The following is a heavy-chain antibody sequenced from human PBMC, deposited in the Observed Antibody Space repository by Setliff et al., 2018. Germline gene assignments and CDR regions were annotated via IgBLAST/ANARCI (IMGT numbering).Heavy chain of an antibody. CDR1: GFIFSDFG. J-gene: IGHJ6*04. V-gene: IGHV3-23*01. D-gene: IGHD3-10*01. CDR2: ISGKTHTL. Sequence: PGGSLRLSCAASGFIFSDFGMNWVRQAPGKGLEWVALISGKTHTLFYADSVKGRFTISRDNSKNTVHLQMNRLTVEDTAVYYCAKGGSLIRGIPQYYLDVWGRGTTVTVSS. CDR3: AKGGSLIRGIPQYYLDV.